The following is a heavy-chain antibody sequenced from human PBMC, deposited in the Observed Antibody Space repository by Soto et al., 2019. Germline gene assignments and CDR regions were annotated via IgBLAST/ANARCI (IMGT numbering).Heavy chain of an antibody. D-gene: IGHD2-15*01. Sequence: ASVKVSCKASGYTFTGYYMHWVRQAPGQGLEWMGWINPNSGGTNYAQKFQGWVTMTRDTSISTAYMELSRLRSDDTAVYYCARGACSGGSCFYYYMDVWGKGTKVTVSS. CDR1: GYTFTGYY. V-gene: IGHV1-2*04. J-gene: IGHJ6*03. CDR3: ARGACSGGSCFYYYMDV. CDR2: INPNSGGT.